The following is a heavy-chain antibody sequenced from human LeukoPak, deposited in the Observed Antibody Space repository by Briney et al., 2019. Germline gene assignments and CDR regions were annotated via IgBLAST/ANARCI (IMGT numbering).Heavy chain of an antibody. J-gene: IGHJ4*02. Sequence: GGSLRLSCAASGFTFSSYSMNWVRQAPGKGLEWVSSISSSSSYISYADSVKGRFTISRDNAKNSLYLQMNSLRAEDTAVYYCARDLSYLGSSSSLDYWGRGTLVTVSS. CDR1: GFTFSSYS. CDR3: ARDLSYLGSSSSLDY. CDR2: ISSSSSYI. D-gene: IGHD6-6*01. V-gene: IGHV3-21*01.